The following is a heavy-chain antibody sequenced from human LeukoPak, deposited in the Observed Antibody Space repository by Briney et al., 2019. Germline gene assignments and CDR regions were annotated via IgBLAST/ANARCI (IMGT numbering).Heavy chain of an antibody. V-gene: IGHV3-23*01. Sequence: GGSLRLSCAASGFIFSNYAMGWVRQAPGKGLEWVSAIGGSGGSAFYTDSVKGRFTISRDNSRSTLYLQMNSLRADDTAVYYCAKRDSSGYSTSFFDYWGRGTLVTVSS. D-gene: IGHD3-22*01. CDR1: GFIFSNYA. CDR3: AKRDSSGYSTSFFDY. J-gene: IGHJ4*02. CDR2: IGGSGGSA.